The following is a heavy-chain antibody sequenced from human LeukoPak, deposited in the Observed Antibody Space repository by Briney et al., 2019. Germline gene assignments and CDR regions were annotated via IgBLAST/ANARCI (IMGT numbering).Heavy chain of an antibody. V-gene: IGHV1-8*02. CDR1: SYTFTSYG. Sequence: ASVKVSCKASSYTFTSYGICWVRQAPGLGLEWMGWMNPISGNTGYAQKFQGRVTMTRNTSISTAYMELNSLRSEDTAVYYCARGEVDYDILTGYYPARYYYYMDVWGKGTTVTISS. D-gene: IGHD3-9*01. CDR3: ARGEVDYDILTGYYPARYYYYMDV. CDR2: MNPISGNT. J-gene: IGHJ6*03.